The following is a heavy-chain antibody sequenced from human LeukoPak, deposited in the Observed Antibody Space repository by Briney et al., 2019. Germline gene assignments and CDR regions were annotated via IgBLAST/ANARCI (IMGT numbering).Heavy chain of an antibody. V-gene: IGHV1-69*13. Sequence: SVKVSCKASGGTFSSYAISWVRQAPGQGLEWMGGIIPIFGTANYAQKFQGRVTITADESTSTAYMELSSLRSEDTAVYYCAIKEKVEQCLVLLGYYYYGMDVWGQGTTVTVSS. CDR3: AIKEKVEQCLVLLGYYYYGMDV. CDR1: GGTFSSYA. CDR2: IIPIFGTA. D-gene: IGHD6-19*01. J-gene: IGHJ6*02.